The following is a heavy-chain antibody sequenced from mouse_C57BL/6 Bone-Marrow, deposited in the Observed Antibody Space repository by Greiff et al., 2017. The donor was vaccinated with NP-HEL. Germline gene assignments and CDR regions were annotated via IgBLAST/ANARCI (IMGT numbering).Heavy chain of an antibody. V-gene: IGHV1-50*01. D-gene: IGHD1-2*01. J-gene: IGHJ3*01. Sequence: QVQLQQPGAELVKPGASVKLSCKASGFTFTSYWMQWVKQRPGQGLEWIGEIDPSDSYTNYNQKFKGKATLTVDTSSSTAYLQLSRLTSEDSAVFSGANLITTALEGFAYWGQGTLVTVSA. CDR2: IDPSDSYT. CDR3: ANLITTALEGFAY. CDR1: GFTFTSYW.